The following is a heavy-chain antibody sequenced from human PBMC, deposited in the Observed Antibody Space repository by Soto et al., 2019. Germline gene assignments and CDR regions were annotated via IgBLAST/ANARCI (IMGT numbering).Heavy chain of an antibody. J-gene: IGHJ5*02. D-gene: IGHD6-13*01. Sequence: ASVKVSCKASGYTFTGYYMHWVRQTPGQGLEWMGWINPNSGGTNYAQKFQGRVTMTRDTAISTAYMELSRLRSDDTAVYYCATEIVAHALAAVPPFDPWGQGTLVTVSS. CDR3: ATEIVAHALAAVPPFDP. CDR2: INPNSGGT. CDR1: GYTFTGYY. V-gene: IGHV1-2*02.